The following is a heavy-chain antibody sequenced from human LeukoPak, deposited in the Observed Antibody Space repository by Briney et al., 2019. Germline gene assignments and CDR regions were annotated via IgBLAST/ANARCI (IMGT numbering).Heavy chain of an antibody. CDR2: IFYSGST. D-gene: IGHD1-7*01. V-gene: IGHV4-39*01. J-gene: IGHJ2*01. Sequence: PSETLSLTCTVSGGSISSSSYYWGWIRQPPGKGLEWIGSIFYSGSTYYNPSLKSRVTISVDTSKNQFSLKLSSVTAADTAVYYCARKPRQYMELVSSRNLYWYFDLWGRGTLVTVSS. CDR3: ARKPRQYMELVSSRNLYWYFDL. CDR1: GGSISSSSYY.